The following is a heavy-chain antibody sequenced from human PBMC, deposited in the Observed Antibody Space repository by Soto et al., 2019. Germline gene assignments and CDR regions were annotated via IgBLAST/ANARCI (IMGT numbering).Heavy chain of an antibody. Sequence: PVKLSCKASGGSFSSYAISWVRQAPEQGLEWMGGIIPIFGTANYAQKFQGRVTITADESTSTAYMELRSLRSDDTAVYYCARDLPRGSSSGNWFDPWGQGTLVTVSS. J-gene: IGHJ5*02. CDR1: GGSFSSYA. CDR3: ARDLPRGSSSGNWFDP. CDR2: IIPIFGTA. D-gene: IGHD6-6*01. V-gene: IGHV1-69*13.